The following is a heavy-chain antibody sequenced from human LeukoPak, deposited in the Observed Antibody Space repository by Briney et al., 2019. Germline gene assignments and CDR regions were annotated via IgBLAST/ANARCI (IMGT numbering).Heavy chain of an antibody. CDR2: IYTDGST. D-gene: IGHD5-12*01. V-gene: IGHV4-4*09. CDR1: GGSISSYY. Sequence: SETLSLTCSVSGGSISSYYGSWIRQPPGKGLEWLAFIYTDGSTNYNPSLKSRVTISVDTSSNQFSLKLSSVTAADTAVYFCAKTGNGYDPLYYYYYMDVWGKGTTVTVSS. J-gene: IGHJ6*03. CDR3: AKTGNGYDPLYYYYYMDV.